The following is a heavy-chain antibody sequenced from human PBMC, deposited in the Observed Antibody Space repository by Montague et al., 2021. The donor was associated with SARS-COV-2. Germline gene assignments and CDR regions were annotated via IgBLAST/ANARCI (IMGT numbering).Heavy chain of an antibody. CDR1: GGSISSSSYY. J-gene: IGHJ5*02. Sequence: SETLSLTCTVSGGSISSSSYYWGWIRQPPGKGLEWIGSIYYSGSTYYNPSLKSRVTISVDTSKNQFSLKLSSVTAADTAVYYCARLKAPYCSSTSCYSASWFDPGGQGTRVTVSS. CDR2: IYYSGST. V-gene: IGHV4-39*01. CDR3: ARLKAPYCSSTSCYSASWFDP. D-gene: IGHD2-2*01.